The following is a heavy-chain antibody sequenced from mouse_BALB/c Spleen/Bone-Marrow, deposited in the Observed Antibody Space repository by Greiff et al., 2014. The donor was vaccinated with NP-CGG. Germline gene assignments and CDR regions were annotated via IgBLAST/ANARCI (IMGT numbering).Heavy chain of an antibody. CDR2: ISSDCGSI. V-gene: IGHV5-12-1*01. CDR1: GFAFSSFD. J-gene: IGHJ3*02. D-gene: IGHD1-1*01. CDR3: ARQILRGFGY. Sequence: VQLQQSGGGLVKPGVSLKLSCAASGFAFSSFDMSWVRQTPEKRLEWVAYISSDCGSIYYADTVKGRITISRDNAKNTLYLQMSSLKSEDTAMYYCARQILRGFGYWGQGTPVTVSA.